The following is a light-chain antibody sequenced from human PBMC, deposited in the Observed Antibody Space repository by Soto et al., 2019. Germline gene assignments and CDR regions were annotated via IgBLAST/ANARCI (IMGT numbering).Light chain of an antibody. CDR3: HQYGYSSNS. J-gene: IGKJ2*01. CDR2: GAS. V-gene: IGKV3-20*01. Sequence: EIVLTQSPGTLSLSPGERATLSCRASRSVSSRYLAWYQQKPGQAPRLLIYGASSRATGIPDRFSGSGSGSDFLLTISRLVPDDFAVHHCHQYGYSSNSSGQGTKLAIK. CDR1: RSVSSRY.